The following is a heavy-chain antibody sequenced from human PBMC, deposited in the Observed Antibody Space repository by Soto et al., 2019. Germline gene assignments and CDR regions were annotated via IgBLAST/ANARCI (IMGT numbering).Heavy chain of an antibody. CDR3: ARDSSGYYWFDP. CDR1: GFSISSGYF. Sequence: SETLSLTCAVSGFSISSGYFWGWIRQPPGKGPEWLGSIYHSGTTYYNPSVKGRVTISVDTSKNQFSLRMSSVTAADTAVYYCARDSSGYYWFDPWGQGTLVTVSS. D-gene: IGHD3-22*01. J-gene: IGHJ5*02. CDR2: IYHSGTT. V-gene: IGHV4-38-2*02.